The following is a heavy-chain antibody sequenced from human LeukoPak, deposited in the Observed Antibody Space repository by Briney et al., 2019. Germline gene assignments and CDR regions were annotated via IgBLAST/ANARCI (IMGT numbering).Heavy chain of an antibody. CDR1: GFTFSTYA. CDR3: AKVLGSDYYYYFDY. D-gene: IGHD3-22*01. Sequence: PGGSLRLSCAASGFTFSTYAMSWVRQAPGKGLEWVSAISGSGGSTYYADSVKGRFTISRENSKNTLYLQMNSLRAEDTAVYYCAKVLGSDYYYYFDYWGQGTLVTVSS. CDR2: ISGSGGST. V-gene: IGHV3-23*01. J-gene: IGHJ4*02.